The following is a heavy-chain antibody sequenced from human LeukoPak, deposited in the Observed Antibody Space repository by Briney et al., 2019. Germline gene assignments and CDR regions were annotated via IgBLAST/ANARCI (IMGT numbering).Heavy chain of an antibody. Sequence: GASVKVSRKASGGTFSSYAISWVRQAPGQGLEWMGGIIPIFGTANYAQKFQGRVTITADKSTSTAYMELSSLRSEDTAVYYCAREPYYYDSSGYYYNFPPAYWGQGTLVTASS. D-gene: IGHD3-22*01. CDR1: GGTFSSYA. J-gene: IGHJ4*02. CDR2: IIPIFGTA. V-gene: IGHV1-69*06. CDR3: AREPYYYDSSGYYYNFPPAY.